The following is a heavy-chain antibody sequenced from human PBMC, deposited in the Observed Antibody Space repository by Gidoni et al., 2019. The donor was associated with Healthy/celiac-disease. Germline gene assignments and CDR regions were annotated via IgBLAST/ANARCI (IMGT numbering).Heavy chain of an antibody. Sequence: QVQLVESGGGVVQPGRSLSLPCAASGCTFSSYAMHWVRQGPGKGLEGVAVISYDGSNKYFADSRKGRFTISRDNYKNTLYLQMNSLRAEDTAVYYCARSLEYYYDSSGYYYPSLMDYWGQGTLVTVSS. CDR1: GCTFSSYA. J-gene: IGHJ4*02. D-gene: IGHD3-22*01. CDR2: ISYDGSNK. CDR3: ARSLEYYYDSSGYYYPSLMDY. V-gene: IGHV3-30-3*01.